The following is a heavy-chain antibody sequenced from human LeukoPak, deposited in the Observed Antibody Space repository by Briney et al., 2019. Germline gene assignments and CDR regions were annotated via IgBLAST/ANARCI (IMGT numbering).Heavy chain of an antibody. D-gene: IGHD3-10*01. Sequence: GGSLRLSCVASGFTFSNYGMHWVRQAPGKGLEWVTFIRYDGSNKYYADSVKGRFTVSRDNSRNTLYLQMNSLRPDDTAVYYCANSAVGYGDLGRDYWGQGTLVTVSS. V-gene: IGHV3-30*02. CDR3: ANSAVGYGDLGRDY. J-gene: IGHJ4*02. CDR1: GFTFSNYG. CDR2: IRYDGSNK.